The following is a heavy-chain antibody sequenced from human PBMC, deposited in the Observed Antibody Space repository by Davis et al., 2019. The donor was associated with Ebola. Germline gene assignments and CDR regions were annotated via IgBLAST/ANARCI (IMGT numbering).Heavy chain of an antibody. CDR1: GGSISSYY. V-gene: IGHV4-59*01. J-gene: IGHJ4*02. D-gene: IGHD6-13*01. Sequence: SETLSLTCTVSGGSISSYYWSWIRQPPGKGLEWIGYIYYSGSTNYNPSLKSRVTISVDTSKNQFSLKLSSVTAADTAVYYCARGHIAAAASDYWGQGTLVTVSS. CDR3: ARGHIAAAASDY. CDR2: IYYSGST.